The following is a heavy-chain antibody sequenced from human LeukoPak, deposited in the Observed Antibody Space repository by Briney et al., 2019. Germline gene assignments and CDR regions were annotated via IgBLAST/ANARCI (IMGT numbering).Heavy chain of an antibody. V-gene: IGHV1-18*01. CDR1: GYTFTSYG. D-gene: IGHD5-12*01. J-gene: IGHJ1*01. CDR3: ARENIVAGGGGFQH. CDR2: ISAYNGNT. Sequence: ASVKVSCKASGYTFTSYGISWVRQAPGQGLEWMGWISAYNGNTNYAQKLQGRVTMTTDTSTSTAYMELRSLRSDDTAAYYCARENIVAGGGGFQHWGQGTLVTVSS.